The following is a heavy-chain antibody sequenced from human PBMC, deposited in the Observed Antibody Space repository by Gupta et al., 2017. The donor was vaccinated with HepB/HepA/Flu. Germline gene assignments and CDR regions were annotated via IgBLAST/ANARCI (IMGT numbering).Heavy chain of an antibody. CDR2: ISGSGGST. J-gene: IGHJ4*02. D-gene: IGHD2-15*01. V-gene: IGHV3-23*01. CDR3: ARLKDIVVVVAATYYFDY. CDR1: GFTFSSYA. Sequence: EVQLLESGGGLVQPGGSLRLSCAASGFTFSSYAMSWVRQAPGKGLEWVSAISGSGGSTYYADSVKGRFTISRDNSKNTLYLQMNSLRAEDTAVYYCARLKDIVVVVAATYYFDYWGQGTLVTVSS.